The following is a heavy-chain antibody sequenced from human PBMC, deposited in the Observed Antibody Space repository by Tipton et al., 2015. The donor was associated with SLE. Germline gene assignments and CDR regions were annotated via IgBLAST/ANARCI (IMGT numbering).Heavy chain of an antibody. Sequence: SLRLSCAASGFTFSCFWIRWVRQAPGKGLEWVANINEDGSEKYYVDPVKGRFTIARDNAKNSVYLQMSSLRAEDTAVFYCARAPGRRGNYLDYWGQGTLVTVSS. CDR1: GFTFSCFW. J-gene: IGHJ4*02. V-gene: IGHV3-7*04. CDR2: INEDGSEK. CDR3: ARAPGRRGNYLDY. D-gene: IGHD3-10*01.